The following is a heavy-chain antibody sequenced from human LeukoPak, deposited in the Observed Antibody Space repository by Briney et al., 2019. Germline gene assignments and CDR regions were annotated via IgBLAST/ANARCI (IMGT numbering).Heavy chain of an antibody. CDR2: INPSGGST. J-gene: IGHJ2*01. D-gene: IGHD1-26*01. Sequence: GXGLEWXGXINPSGGSTSYAQKFQGRVTMTRDTSTSTVYMELSSLRSEDTAVYYCAREGYQWELLRSGWYFDLWGRGTLVTVSS. V-gene: IGHV1-46*01. CDR3: AREGYQWELLRSGWYFDL.